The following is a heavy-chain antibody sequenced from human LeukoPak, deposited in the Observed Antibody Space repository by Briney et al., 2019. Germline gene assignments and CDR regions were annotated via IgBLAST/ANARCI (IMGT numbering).Heavy chain of an antibody. CDR1: GFTFSSYG. Sequence: GGSLRLSCAASGFTFSSYGMHWVRQAPGKGLEWVAFIRYDGSNKYYADSVKGRFTISRDNSKNTLYLQMNSLRAEDTAVYYCAKDLPPAAAGTGFDYWGQGTLVTASS. V-gene: IGHV3-30*02. CDR2: IRYDGSNK. CDR3: AKDLPPAAAGTGFDY. J-gene: IGHJ4*02. D-gene: IGHD6-13*01.